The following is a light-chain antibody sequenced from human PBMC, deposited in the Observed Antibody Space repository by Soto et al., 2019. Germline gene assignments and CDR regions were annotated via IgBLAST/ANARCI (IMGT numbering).Light chain of an antibody. CDR1: QSVSSSY. V-gene: IGKV3-20*01. CDR2: GAS. J-gene: IGKJ4*01. CDR3: QQYGSLLT. Sequence: EIVLTQSPGTLSLSPGERATHSCRASQSVSSSYLDWYQQKPGQAPRLLIYGASSRATGIPDRFSGSGSGTDFTLTISRLEPEDFAVYYCQQYGSLLTFGGGTKVEIK.